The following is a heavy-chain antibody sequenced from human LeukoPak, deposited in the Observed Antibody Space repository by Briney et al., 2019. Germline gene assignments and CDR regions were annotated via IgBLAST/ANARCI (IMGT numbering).Heavy chain of an antibody. CDR3: AKASGYLGYCRGGTCYLDY. J-gene: IGHJ4*02. V-gene: IGHV3-30*02. D-gene: IGHD2-15*01. CDR1: GFTFSHYG. CDR2: IRYDGSSM. Sequence: GGSLTLSCAASGFTFSHYGMDWVRQAPGKGLEWVAFIRYDGSSMFYADSVKGRFTISRDNSENRVYLQMNSLRAEDTAVYYCAKASGYLGYCRGGTCYLDYWGQGTLVTVSS.